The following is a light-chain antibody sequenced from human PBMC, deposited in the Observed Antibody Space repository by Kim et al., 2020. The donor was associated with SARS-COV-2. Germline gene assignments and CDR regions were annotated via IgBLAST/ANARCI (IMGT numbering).Light chain of an antibody. J-gene: IGKJ2*03. CDR1: QPDSDDF. CDR3: QQYGRSPLYS. CDR2: LAS. V-gene: IGKV3-20*01. Sequence: SPGKRDTLPCRASQPDSDDFLAWYQQKPGQAPRLLVYLASSRATGITDRFSGGGSWTDFTLHIHRLEPEDSAIYYCQQYGRSPLYSFGRGTKLEI.